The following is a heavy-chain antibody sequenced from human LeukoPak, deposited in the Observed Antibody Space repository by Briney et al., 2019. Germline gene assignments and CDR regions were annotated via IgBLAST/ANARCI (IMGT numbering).Heavy chain of an antibody. CDR2: IYFRGTT. CDR3: ARGGIVVVPAGRYYYYMDV. CDR1: GDSISRYY. V-gene: IGHV4-59*12. D-gene: IGHD2-2*01. J-gene: IGHJ6*03. Sequence: PSETLSLTCTVSGDSISRYYWSWIRQPPGKGLEWIGYIYFRGTTNYNPSLKSRVTISVDTSKNQFSLKLSSVTAADTAVYYCARGGIVVVPAGRYYYYMDVWGKGTTVTVSS.